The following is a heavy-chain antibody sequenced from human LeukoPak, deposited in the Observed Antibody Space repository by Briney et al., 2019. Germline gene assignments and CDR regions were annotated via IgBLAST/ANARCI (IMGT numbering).Heavy chain of an antibody. CDR1: GGSISSSSYY. V-gene: IGHV4-39*01. Sequence: PSETLSLTCTVSGGSISSSSYYWGWIRQPPGKGLEWIGSIYYSGSTYYNPSLKSRVTISVDTSKNQFSLKLSSVTAADTAVYYCARRLRGDYFDYWGQGTLVTVSS. D-gene: IGHD3-10*01. CDR2: IYYSGST. CDR3: ARRLRGDYFDY. J-gene: IGHJ4*02.